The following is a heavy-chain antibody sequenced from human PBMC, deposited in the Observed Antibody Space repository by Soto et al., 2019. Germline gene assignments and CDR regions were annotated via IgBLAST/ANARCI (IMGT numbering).Heavy chain of an antibody. Sequence: VSVKVSCKASGYTFNGYYMHWVRQAPGQGLEWMGWINPNSGGTNYAQKFQGWVTMTRDTSISTAYMELSRLRSDDTAVYYCARGGVVVVAAMSWFDPWGQGTLVTVSS. D-gene: IGHD2-15*01. CDR2: INPNSGGT. V-gene: IGHV1-2*04. CDR3: ARGGVVVVAAMSWFDP. CDR1: GYTFNGYY. J-gene: IGHJ5*02.